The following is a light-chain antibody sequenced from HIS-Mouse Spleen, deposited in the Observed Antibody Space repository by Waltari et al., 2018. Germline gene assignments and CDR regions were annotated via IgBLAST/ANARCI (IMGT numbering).Light chain of an antibody. V-gene: IGKV3-11*01. J-gene: IGKJ1*01. Sequence: VLTQSPATLSLSPGERATLSCRASQSVSSYLAWYQQKPGQAPRLLIYDASNRATGIPARFSGSGSGTDFTLTISSLEPEDFAVYYCQQRSNWPPWTFGQGTKVEIK. CDR2: DAS. CDR3: QQRSNWPPWT. CDR1: QSVSSY.